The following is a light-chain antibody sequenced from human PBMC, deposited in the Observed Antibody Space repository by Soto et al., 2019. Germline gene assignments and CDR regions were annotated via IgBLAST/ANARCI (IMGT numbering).Light chain of an antibody. CDR1: QSISDN. Sequence: EIVMTQSPATLSVSPGERVTLSCRASQSISDNLAWSQQKPGQAPRLLIYDTSIRATGIPARFSGSASETDFTLTINRLEPEDSAVYYCQQYASAPFSLGPGTKVDIK. CDR3: QQYASAPFS. J-gene: IGKJ3*01. CDR2: DTS. V-gene: IGKV3-20*01.